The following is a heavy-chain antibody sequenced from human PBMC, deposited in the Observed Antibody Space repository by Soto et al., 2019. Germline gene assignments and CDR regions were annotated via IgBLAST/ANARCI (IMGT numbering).Heavy chain of an antibody. CDR3: SSRDDSSGYYVDY. CDR2: IKNKTNNYAT. Sequence: GGSLRLSCAASGFTFSGSAMHWVRQASGKGLEWVGLIKNKTNNYATAYTASVRGRFTISRDDSKNTAYLQMNSLKTEDTAVYYCSSRDDSSGYYVDYWGQGTLVTVS. D-gene: IGHD3-22*01. V-gene: IGHV3-73*01. CDR1: GFTFSGSA. J-gene: IGHJ4*02.